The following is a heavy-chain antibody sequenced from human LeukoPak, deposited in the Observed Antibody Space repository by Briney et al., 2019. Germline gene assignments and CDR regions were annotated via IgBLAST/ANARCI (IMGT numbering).Heavy chain of an antibody. CDR2: MSFEGSDK. J-gene: IGHJ4*02. CDR3: ARNRFLDY. CDR1: GFTFSSYA. Sequence: GGSLRLSCAASGFTFSSYAMHWARQAPGKDREWGAFMSFEGSDKYYADSVKGRFTISRDNSKNTLFLQMNSLRPEDTAAYYCARNRFLDYCGQGTLVIVSS. V-gene: IGHV3-30*17. D-gene: IGHD3-3*01.